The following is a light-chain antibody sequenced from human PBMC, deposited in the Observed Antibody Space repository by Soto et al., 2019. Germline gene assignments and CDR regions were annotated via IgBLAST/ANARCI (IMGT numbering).Light chain of an antibody. CDR3: QTWGTGIHGNVV. Sequence: QLVLTQSPSASASLGASVKLTCTLSSAHSSYAIAWHQQQPEKGPRYLMKLNSDGSHSKGDGIPDRFSGSSSGAERYLTISSLQSEDEADYYCQTWGTGIHGNVVFGGGTKLTVL. V-gene: IGLV4-69*01. CDR2: LNSDGSH. J-gene: IGLJ2*01. CDR1: SAHSSYA.